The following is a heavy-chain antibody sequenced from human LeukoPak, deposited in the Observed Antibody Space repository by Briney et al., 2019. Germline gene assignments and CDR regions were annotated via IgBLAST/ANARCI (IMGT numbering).Heavy chain of an antibody. CDR1: GFTLSDHY. Sequence: GGSLRLSCAASGFTLSDHYMSWIRQTPGKGPEWISHMTRGGESTYYADSVKGRFTISRDNAKNSLYLQMNSLRAEDTAVYYCARELYYYDSSGYNAFDIWGQGTMVTVSS. CDR3: ARELYYYDSSGYNAFDI. CDR2: MTRGGEST. J-gene: IGHJ3*02. V-gene: IGHV3-11*04. D-gene: IGHD3-22*01.